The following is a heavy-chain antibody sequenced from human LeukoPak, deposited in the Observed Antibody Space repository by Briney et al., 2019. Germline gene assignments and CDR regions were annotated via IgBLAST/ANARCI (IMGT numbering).Heavy chain of an antibody. D-gene: IGHD2-15*01. Sequence: GGSLRLSCAASGFTFRNYWMGWVHQAPGKGLEWVANTKPDGTAEYYADSVRGRFTTSRDNANNFLYLQTNSLRGEDTAVYYCARDGGLHTNFDYWGQGTLVTVSS. J-gene: IGHJ4*02. V-gene: IGHV3-7*01. CDR1: GFTFRNYW. CDR2: TKPDGTAE. CDR3: ARDGGLHTNFDY.